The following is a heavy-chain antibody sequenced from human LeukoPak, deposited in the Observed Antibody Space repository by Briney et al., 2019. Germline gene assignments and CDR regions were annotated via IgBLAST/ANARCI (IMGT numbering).Heavy chain of an antibody. Sequence: SGGSLRLSCAASGFTFDDYTMHWVRQAPGKGLEWVAFLRYDGTNKYYADSVKGRFTISRDNSKNTLYLQMNSLRAEDTAVYYCAKEYDILTGYYAFDIWGQGTMVTVSS. J-gene: IGHJ3*02. V-gene: IGHV3-30*02. CDR2: LRYDGTNK. CDR3: AKEYDILTGYYAFDI. D-gene: IGHD3-9*01. CDR1: GFTFDDYT.